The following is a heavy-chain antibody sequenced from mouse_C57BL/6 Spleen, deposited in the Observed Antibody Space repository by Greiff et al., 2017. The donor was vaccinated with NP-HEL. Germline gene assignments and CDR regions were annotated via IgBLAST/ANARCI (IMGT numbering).Heavy chain of an antibody. CDR3: VRGHYAY. D-gene: IGHD1-2*01. V-gene: IGHV10-1*01. J-gene: IGHJ3*01. CDR2: IRSKSNNYAT. Sequence: EVQLVESGGGLVQPKGSLKLSCAASGFSFNTYAMNWVRQSPGTGLEWVARIRSKSNNYATYYADSVKDRFTISRDDSESMLYLQMNNLKTEDTAMYNYVRGHYAYWGQGTLVTVSA. CDR1: GFSFNTYA.